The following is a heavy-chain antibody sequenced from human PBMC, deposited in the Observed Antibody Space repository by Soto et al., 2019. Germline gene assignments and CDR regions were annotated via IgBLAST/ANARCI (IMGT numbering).Heavy chain of an antibody. CDR3: ARGPVLRYFDWLFPIGHY. CDR2: INAGNGNT. D-gene: IGHD3-9*01. CDR1: GYTFTSYA. J-gene: IGHJ4*02. V-gene: IGHV1-3*05. Sequence: QVQLVQSGAEEKKPGASVKVSCKASGYTFTSYAMHWVRQAPGQRLEWMGWINAGNGNTKYSQKLQGRATMNRDTAASTAYMELSSLSAEDTAVYYCARGPVLRYFDWLFPIGHYWGQGTLVTVSS.